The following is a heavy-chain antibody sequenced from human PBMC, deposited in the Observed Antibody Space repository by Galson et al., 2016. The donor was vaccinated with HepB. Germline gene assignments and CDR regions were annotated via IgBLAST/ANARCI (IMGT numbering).Heavy chain of an antibody. CDR1: GYSFTNYA. D-gene: IGHD3-22*01. CDR2: INTNTGDP. CDR3: ARGGYYYDNSGYYGNWFDP. V-gene: IGHV7-4-1*02. J-gene: IGHJ5*02. Sequence: SVKVSCKASGYSFTNYAMNWVRQAPGQGLEWMGWINTNTGDPTYAQGFTGRFVFSLDTSVSTAYLQISSLKAEDTAVYYCARGGYYYDNSGYYGNWFDPWGQGTLVTVSS.